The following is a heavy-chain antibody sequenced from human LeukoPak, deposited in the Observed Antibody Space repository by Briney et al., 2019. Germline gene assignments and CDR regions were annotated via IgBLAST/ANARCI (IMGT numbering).Heavy chain of an antibody. Sequence: SETLSLTCAVYGGSFSGYYWSWIRQPPGKGLEWIGEINYSGSTNYNPSLKSRVTISVDTSKNQFSLKLSSVTAADTAVYYCARRWLHRKGFDYWGQGTLVTVSS. CDR3: ARRWLHRKGFDY. D-gene: IGHD5-24*01. CDR1: GGSFSGYY. V-gene: IGHV4-34*01. CDR2: INYSGST. J-gene: IGHJ4*02.